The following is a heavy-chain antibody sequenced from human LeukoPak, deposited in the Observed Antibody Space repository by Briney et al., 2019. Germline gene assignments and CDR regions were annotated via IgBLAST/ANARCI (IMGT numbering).Heavy chain of an antibody. D-gene: IGHD2-2*01. CDR1: GYNFTSYW. J-gene: IGHJ6*02. V-gene: IGHV1-18*04. CDR3: ARDPPAYCSSTSCYYYGMDV. CDR2: ISAYNGNT. Sequence: GESLKISCKGAGYNFTSYWIGWVRQMPGKGLEWMGWISAYNGNTNYAQKLQGRVTMTTDTSTSTAYMELRSLRSDDTAVYYCARDPPAYCSSTSCYYYGMDVWGQGTTVTVSS.